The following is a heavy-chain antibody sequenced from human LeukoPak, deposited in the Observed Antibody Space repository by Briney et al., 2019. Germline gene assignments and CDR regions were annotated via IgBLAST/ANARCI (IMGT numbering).Heavy chain of an antibody. CDR2: INKDGSEK. J-gene: IGHJ4*02. CDR3: ARGFQRGDSPV. Sequence: GGSLRLSCAASGFTFSTYSLSWLRQAPGKGLEWVAKINKDGSEKGYVDSVKGRFTISRDNAKGSLHLQLNSLRAEDTAVYYCARGFQRGDSPVWGQGTLVTVSS. D-gene: IGHD2-21*02. CDR1: GFTFSTYS. V-gene: IGHV3-7*01.